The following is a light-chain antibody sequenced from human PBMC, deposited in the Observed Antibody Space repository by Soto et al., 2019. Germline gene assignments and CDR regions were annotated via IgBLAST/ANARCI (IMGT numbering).Light chain of an antibody. CDR2: DAS. Sequence: EIVLTQSPATLSLSPGERATLSCRASQSVSNFLAWYQQKPGQAPRLLISDASNRATGIPGRFSGSGSGTDFSLTVCRLEPEDFAVYYSQQRRNWPWTFGQGTKVEIK. V-gene: IGKV3-11*01. CDR1: QSVSNF. CDR3: QQRRNWPWT. J-gene: IGKJ1*01.